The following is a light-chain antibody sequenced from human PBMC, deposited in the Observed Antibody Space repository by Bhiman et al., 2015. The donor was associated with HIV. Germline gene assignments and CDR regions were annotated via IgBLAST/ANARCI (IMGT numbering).Light chain of an antibody. V-gene: IGLV2-8*01. CDR3: SSYTTSSTYV. CDR2: EVN. J-gene: IGLJ1*01. CDR1: ISDVGFYNY. Sequence: QSALTQPPSASGSPGQSVTISCTGTISDVGFYNYVSWYQHHPGKAPKLMIYEVNKRPSGVPDRFSGSKSGNTASLTVSGLQAEDEADYYCSSYTTSSTYVFGTGTKVTVL.